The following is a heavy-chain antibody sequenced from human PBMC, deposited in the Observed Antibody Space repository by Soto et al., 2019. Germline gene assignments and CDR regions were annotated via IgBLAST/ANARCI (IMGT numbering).Heavy chain of an antibody. J-gene: IGHJ6*02. CDR3: AKSAFGAALDYYYYSGLDV. CDR1: GFTFSSYG. V-gene: IGHV3-30*18. CDR2: TSYEGSNT. Sequence: QVQLVESGGGVVQPGRSLRLSCAASGFTFSSYGMHWVRQAPGKGLEWVTFTSYEGSNTYYADSVKGRFTISRDNSKNTLYLQMNRLSAEDTAVYYCAKSAFGAALDYYYYSGLDVWGQGTTVTVSS. D-gene: IGHD3-10*01.